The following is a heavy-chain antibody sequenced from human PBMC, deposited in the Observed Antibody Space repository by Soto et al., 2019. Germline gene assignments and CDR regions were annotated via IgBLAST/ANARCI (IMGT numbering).Heavy chain of an antibody. CDR2: IIPIFGIT. J-gene: IGHJ6*02. CDR1: GGIFSRYT. D-gene: IGHD2-2*01. CDR3: AREDRDRETGLVPAAIDGMDV. Sequence: QVQLVQSGAEVKKPGSSVKVSCKASGGIFSRYTMTWVRQAPGHGLEWMGRIIPIFGITTYAQKFQGRVTITADESTSTAYMELSSLRSEDTAVYYCAREDRDRETGLVPAAIDGMDVWGQGTTVTVSS. V-gene: IGHV1-69*08.